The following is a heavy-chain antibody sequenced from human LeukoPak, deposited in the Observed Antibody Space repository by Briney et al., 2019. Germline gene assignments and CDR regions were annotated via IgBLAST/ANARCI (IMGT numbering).Heavy chain of an antibody. V-gene: IGHV3-30-3*01. D-gene: IGHD2-15*01. CDR3: ARAPRLYCSGGTCYHIDF. J-gene: IGHJ4*02. CDR1: GFNITNYA. Sequence: GGSLRLSCPASGFNITNYAMRWVRQAPGKGLEWVAVISYDGDNKYYADSVKGRFTIFRDNSKNTLFLQMHILRTEDTAVYYCARAPRLYCSGGTCYHIDFWGQGALVTVSS. CDR2: ISYDGDNK.